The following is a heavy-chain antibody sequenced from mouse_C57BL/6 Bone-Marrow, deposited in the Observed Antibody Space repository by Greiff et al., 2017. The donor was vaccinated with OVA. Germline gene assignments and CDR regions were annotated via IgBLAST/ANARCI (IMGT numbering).Heavy chain of an antibody. CDR1: GYTFTDYY. D-gene: IGHD1-1*02. V-gene: IGHV1-19*01. J-gene: IGHJ2*01. CDR3: ARDGRGY. CDR2: INPYNGGT. Sequence: EVQLQQSGPVLVKPGASVKMSCKASGYTFTDYYMNWVNQSHGKSLEWIGVINPYNGGTSYNQKFKGKATLTVDKSSSTAYMELNSLTSEDSAVYYCARDGRGYWGQGTTLTVSS.